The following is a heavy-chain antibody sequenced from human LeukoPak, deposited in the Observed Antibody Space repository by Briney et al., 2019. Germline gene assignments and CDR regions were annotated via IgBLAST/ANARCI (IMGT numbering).Heavy chain of an antibody. V-gene: IGHV3-23*01. CDR1: GFNLGDYS. CDR2: ISGRGGAI. Sequence: GGSLRLSCAASGFNLGDYSMAWVRQAPGKGLEWVSVISGRGGAIFYADSVKGRFTISRDNSKNMLHLQMSSLRAEDTAVYYCAKRSVVPAATHFDYWGQGTLVTVSS. D-gene: IGHD2-2*01. J-gene: IGHJ4*02. CDR3: AKRSVVPAATHFDY.